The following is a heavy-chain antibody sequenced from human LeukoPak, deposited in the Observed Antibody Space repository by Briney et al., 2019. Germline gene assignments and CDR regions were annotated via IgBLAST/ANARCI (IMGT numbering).Heavy chain of an antibody. CDR3: VRVAAAADTVSGMDV. CDR2: IYYSGST. J-gene: IGHJ6*02. D-gene: IGHD6-13*01. V-gene: IGHV4-59*01. Sequence: SETLSLTCTVSGGSINSYYWSWIRQPPGKGLEWIGYIYYSGSTNYNPSLKSRVTISVDTSKNQFSLKLSSVTAADTAVYYCVRVAAAADTVSGMDVWGQGTTVTVSS. CDR1: GGSINSYY.